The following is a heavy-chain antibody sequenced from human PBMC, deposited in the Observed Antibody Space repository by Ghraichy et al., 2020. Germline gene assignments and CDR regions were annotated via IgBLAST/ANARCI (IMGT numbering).Heavy chain of an antibody. J-gene: IGHJ4*02. V-gene: IGHV4-39*07. Sequence: SETLSLTCTVSGGSISSSSYYWGWIRQPPGKGLEWIGSIYYSGSTYYNPSLKSRVTISVDTSKNQFSLKLSSVTAADTAVYYCARLSRVAVRGVIITRNIDYWGQGTLVTVSS. D-gene: IGHD3-10*01. CDR2: IYYSGST. CDR3: ARLSRVAVRGVIITRNIDY. CDR1: GGSISSSSYY.